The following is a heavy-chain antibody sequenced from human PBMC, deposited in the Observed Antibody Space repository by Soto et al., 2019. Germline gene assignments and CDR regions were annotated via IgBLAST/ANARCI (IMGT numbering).Heavy chain of an antibody. CDR1: GGSFSGYY. Sequence: PSATQSLTCAVYGGSFSGYYWSWIRQPPGKGLEWIGEINHSGSTNYNPSLKSRVTISVDTSKNQFSLKLSSVTAADTAVYYCAGTFGSSWYYFDYWGQGTLVT. D-gene: IGHD6-13*01. J-gene: IGHJ4*02. CDR3: AGTFGSSWYYFDY. CDR2: INHSGST. V-gene: IGHV4-34*01.